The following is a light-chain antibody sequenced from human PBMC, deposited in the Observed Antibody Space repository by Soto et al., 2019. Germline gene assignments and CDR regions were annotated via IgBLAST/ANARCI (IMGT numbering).Light chain of an antibody. CDR1: QSVSSN. CDR3: QQYNNWPPYT. CDR2: GAS. Sequence: EIVMTQSPATLSVSPGERATLSCRASQSVSSNLAWYQQKPGQAPRLLILGASTRATGIPARFSGSGSGTEFTLTISSLQSEDSAVYYCQQYNNWPPYTFGQGSNLQIK. J-gene: IGKJ2*01. V-gene: IGKV3-15*01.